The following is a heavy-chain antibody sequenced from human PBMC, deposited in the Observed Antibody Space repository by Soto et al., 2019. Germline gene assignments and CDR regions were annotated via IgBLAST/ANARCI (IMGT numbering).Heavy chain of an antibody. V-gene: IGHV3-30*18. Sequence: GGSLRLSCQASGFNFDNYGMHWVRQAPGKGLEWVAVITYDGSNKYYADSVKDRFTISRDNSKNTLSLHLNTLKPEDTAVYHCAKDRVGGTFYTPLGFWGQGTLVTVSS. CDR3: AKDRVGGTFYTPLGF. J-gene: IGHJ4*02. CDR2: ITYDGSNK. CDR1: GFNFDNYG. D-gene: IGHD1-7*01.